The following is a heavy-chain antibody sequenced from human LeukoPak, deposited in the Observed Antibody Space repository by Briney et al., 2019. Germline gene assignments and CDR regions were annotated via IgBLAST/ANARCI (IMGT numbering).Heavy chain of an antibody. CDR2: INNDGSDT. Sequence: GGSLRLSCAASGLTFNKSWMHWVRQGPGKGLEWVSRINNDGSDTGYAGSVKGRFTISRDNAKNSLHLQMNSLRAEDTALYYCAKNPSYCSGGRCYVSHYFDYWGQGTLVIVSS. CDR1: GLTFNKSW. CDR3: AKNPSYCSGGRCYVSHYFDY. V-gene: IGHV3-74*01. J-gene: IGHJ4*02. D-gene: IGHD2-15*01.